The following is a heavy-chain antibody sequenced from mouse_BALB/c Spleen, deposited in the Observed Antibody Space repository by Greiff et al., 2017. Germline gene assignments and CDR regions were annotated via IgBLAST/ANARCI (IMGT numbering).Heavy chain of an antibody. D-gene: IGHD2-4*01. V-gene: IGHV1-5*01. CDR3: TSSRSTMITTGFAY. Sequence: VQLQQSGTVLARPGASVKMSCKASGYTFTSYWMHWVNQRPGQGLEWIGAIYPGNSDTSYNQKFKGKAKLTAVTSTSTAYMELSSLTNEDSAVYYCTSSRSTMITTGFAYWGQGTLVTVSA. CDR2: IYPGNSDT. J-gene: IGHJ3*01. CDR1: GYTFTSYW.